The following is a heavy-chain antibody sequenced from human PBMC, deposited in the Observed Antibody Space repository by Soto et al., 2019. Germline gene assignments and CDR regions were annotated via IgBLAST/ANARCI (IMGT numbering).Heavy chain of an antibody. D-gene: IGHD5-18*01. V-gene: IGHV4-4*02. J-gene: IGHJ6*02. CDR2: IYHSAST. Sequence: QVQLQESGPGLVKPSGTLSVTCAVAGGSISSSNWWNWVRQPPGKGLEWIGEIYHSASTNYHTSPRSRVTISFDKSKNQFPMRVKSVTAADTAAYSCARAWPSVDSYGSGVMDVWGQGPTVTVSS. CDR1: GGSISSSNW. CDR3: ARAWPSVDSYGSGVMDV.